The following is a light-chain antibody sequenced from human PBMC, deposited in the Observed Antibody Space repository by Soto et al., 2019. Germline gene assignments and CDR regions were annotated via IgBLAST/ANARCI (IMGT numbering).Light chain of an antibody. CDR3: QQYYSTSLT. J-gene: IGKJ1*01. CDR2: WAS. V-gene: IGKV4-1*01. CDR1: QSVLYSSNSKNC. Sequence: DIVMTQSPDSLAVSLGERATINCKSSQSVLYSSNSKNCLSWYQQKPGQPPKLLISWASTRGSGVPDRFSGSGSGTDFTLTISRLQAEEVAVYYCQQYYSTSLTFGQGTKVEIK.